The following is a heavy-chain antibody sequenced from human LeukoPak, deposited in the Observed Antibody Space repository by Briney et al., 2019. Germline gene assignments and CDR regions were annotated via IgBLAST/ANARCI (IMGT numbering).Heavy chain of an antibody. V-gene: IGHV4-34*09. CDR2: IYYSGST. Sequence: SETLSLTCAVYGGSFSGYYWSWIRQPPGKGLEWIGYIYYSGSTYYNPSLKSRVTISVDTSKNQFSLKLSSVTAADTAVYYCARLRYYDSSGSEIVDPWGQGTLVTVSS. CDR3: ARLRYYDSSGSEIVDP. D-gene: IGHD3-22*01. J-gene: IGHJ5*02. CDR1: GGSFSGYY.